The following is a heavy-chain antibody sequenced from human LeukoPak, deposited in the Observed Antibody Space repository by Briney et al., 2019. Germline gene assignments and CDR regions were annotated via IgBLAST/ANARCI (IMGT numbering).Heavy chain of an antibody. J-gene: IGHJ4*02. V-gene: IGHV3-23*01. CDR3: AKAWFGEDWLTKD. CDR2: ISGSGGNT. CDR1: GFTFSSYR. Sequence: GGSLRLSCAASGFTFSSYRMNWVRQAPGKGLEWVSTISGSGGNTYYADSVKGQVTISRDNSKKTVYLQMNSLRVEDTAVYYCAKAWFGEDWLTKDWGQGTLVTVSS. D-gene: IGHD3-10*01.